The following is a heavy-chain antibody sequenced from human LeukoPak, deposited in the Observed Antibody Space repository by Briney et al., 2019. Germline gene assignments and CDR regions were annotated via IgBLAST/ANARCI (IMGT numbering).Heavy chain of an antibody. D-gene: IGHD3-9*01. CDR2: IFGSGGST. V-gene: IGHV3-23*01. CDR1: GFTFSNYA. J-gene: IGHJ4*02. CDR3: AKWGDYDILTGYYDSDY. Sequence: GGSLRLSCAASGFTFSNYAMSWVRQAPGKGLEWVSAIFGSGGSTYYADSVKGRFTISRDNPKNTLYLQMNSLRAEDTAVYYCAKWGDYDILTGYYDSDYWGQGTLVTVSS.